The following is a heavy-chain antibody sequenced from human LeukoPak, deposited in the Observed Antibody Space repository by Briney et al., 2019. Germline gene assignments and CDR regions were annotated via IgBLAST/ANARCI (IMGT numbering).Heavy chain of an antibody. CDR2: IYYSGST. CDR1: GGSISSYY. D-gene: IGHD6-19*01. Sequence: SETLSLTCTVSGGSISSYYWSWIRQPPGKGLEWIGYIYYSGSTNYNPSLKSRVTISVDTSKNQFSLKLSSVTAADTAVYYCARLPFPSGSGWYSFDYWGQGTLVTVSS. CDR3: ARLPFPSGSGWYSFDY. V-gene: IGHV4-59*01. J-gene: IGHJ4*02.